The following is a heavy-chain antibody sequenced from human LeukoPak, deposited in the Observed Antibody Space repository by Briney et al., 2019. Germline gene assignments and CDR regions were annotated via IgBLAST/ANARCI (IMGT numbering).Heavy chain of an antibody. CDR1: GGTFSSYA. CDR3: ARDPVAGRPSYFQH. Sequence: ASVKVSCKDSGGTFSSYAISWVRQAPGQGLEWMGGIIPIFGTANCAQKFQGRVTITADESTSTAYMGLSSLRSEDTAVYYCARDPVAGRPSYFQHWGQGTLVTVSS. CDR2: IIPIFGTA. D-gene: IGHD6-19*01. J-gene: IGHJ1*01. V-gene: IGHV1-69*13.